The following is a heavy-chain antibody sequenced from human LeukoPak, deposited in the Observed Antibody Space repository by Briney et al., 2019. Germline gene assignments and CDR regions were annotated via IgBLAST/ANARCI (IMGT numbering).Heavy chain of an antibody. D-gene: IGHD6-13*01. J-gene: IGHJ4*02. CDR1: GITFSSYA. Sequence: GGSLRLSCAASGITFSSYAMSWVRQAPGKGLEWVSGISGNGGGTYYADSVKGRFTISRDNSKNTLYLQMNSLRAEDTAVYYCAKSFGYSRSWFDYWGQGTLSPSPQ. CDR2: ISGNGGGT. V-gene: IGHV3-23*01. CDR3: AKSFGYSRSWFDY.